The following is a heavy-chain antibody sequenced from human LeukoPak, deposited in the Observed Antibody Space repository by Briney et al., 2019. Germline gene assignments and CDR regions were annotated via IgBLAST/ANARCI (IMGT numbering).Heavy chain of an antibody. CDR2: ISPYNGDT. CDR1: AYSFSMHA. Sequence: ASVTVSFTSSAYSFSMHAISWVRRAPAQGLEWMGWISPYNGDTNYYHKLQGRVTITTDRYTTKAYMELRSISLSDTAVALYSRGGRIAVSVHYYFDYWGQGTRVTVSS. D-gene: IGHD6-19*01. J-gene: IGHJ4*02. V-gene: IGHV1-18*01. CDR3: SRGGRIAVSVHYYFDY.